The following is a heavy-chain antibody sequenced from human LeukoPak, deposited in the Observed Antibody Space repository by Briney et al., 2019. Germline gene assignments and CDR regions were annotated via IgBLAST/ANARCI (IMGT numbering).Heavy chain of an antibody. CDR2: IYQSGST. V-gene: IGHV4-30-2*01. Sequence: SETLSLTCTVSGGSISSSSYYWGWIRQPPGKGLEWIGYIYQSGSTHYNPSLKSRVTISVDRSKNQFSLKLNSVTAADTAVYYCARGGNCSGGSCYSTGLFDCWGQGTLVTVSS. CDR1: GGSISSSSYY. J-gene: IGHJ4*02. D-gene: IGHD2-15*01. CDR3: ARGGNCSGGSCYSTGLFDC.